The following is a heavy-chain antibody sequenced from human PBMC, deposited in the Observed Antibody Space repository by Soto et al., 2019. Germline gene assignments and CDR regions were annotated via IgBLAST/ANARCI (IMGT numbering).Heavy chain of an antibody. CDR2: IYYSGNT. CDR1: GDSISSGGYY. J-gene: IGHJ6*02. CDR3: ARVGEGYDNDYYYGMDV. V-gene: IGHV4-31*03. D-gene: IGHD5-12*01. Sequence: KASETLSLTCTVSGDSISSGGYYWSWIRQHPGKGLEWIGYIYYSGNTYYNPSLKGRVTISADTSKHQFSLKLSSVTAADTAVYYCARVGEGYDNDYYYGMDVWGQGTTVTVSS.